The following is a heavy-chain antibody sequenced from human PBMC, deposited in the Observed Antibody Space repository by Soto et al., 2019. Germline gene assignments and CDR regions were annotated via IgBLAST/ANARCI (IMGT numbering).Heavy chain of an antibody. V-gene: IGHV4-59*08. CDR1: GGSISSYY. J-gene: IGHJ5*02. D-gene: IGHD3-3*01. CDR2: IYYSGST. CDR3: ARRYDFWSGYSGFDP. Sequence: SETLSLTCTVSGGSISSYYWSWIRQPPGKGLEWIGYIYYSGSTNYNPSLKSRVTISVDTSKNQFSLKLSSVTAADTAVYYCARRYDFWSGYSGFDPWGQGTLVTVSS.